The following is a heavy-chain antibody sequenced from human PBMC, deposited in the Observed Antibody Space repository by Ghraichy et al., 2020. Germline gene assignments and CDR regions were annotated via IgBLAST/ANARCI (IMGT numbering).Heavy chain of an antibody. CDR3: AKIYSEGTPHYYGWEGGPNS. CDR1: GFTFSSYA. Sequence: GESLNISCAASGFTFSSYAMSWVRQAPGKGLEWVSAISGSGGSTYYADSVKGRFTISRDNSKNTLYLQMNSLRAEDTAVYYCAKIYSEGTPHYYGWEGGPNSWGQGHLVTISS. CDR2: ISGSGGST. J-gene: IGHJ4*02. D-gene: IGHD3-10*01. V-gene: IGHV3-23*01.